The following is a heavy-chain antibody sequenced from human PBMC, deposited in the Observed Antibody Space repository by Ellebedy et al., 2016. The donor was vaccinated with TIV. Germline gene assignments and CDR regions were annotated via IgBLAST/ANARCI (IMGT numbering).Heavy chain of an antibody. CDR2: INAGNGNT. J-gene: IGHJ5*02. CDR3: ARGLEFLANWFDP. D-gene: IGHD1-1*01. CDR1: GYTFTSYA. V-gene: IGHV1-3*01. Sequence: ASVKVSXXASGYTFTSYAMHWVRQAPGQRLEWMGWINAGNGNTKYSQKFQGRVTITRDTSASTAYMELSSLRSEDTAVYYCARGLEFLANWFDPWGQGTLVTVSS.